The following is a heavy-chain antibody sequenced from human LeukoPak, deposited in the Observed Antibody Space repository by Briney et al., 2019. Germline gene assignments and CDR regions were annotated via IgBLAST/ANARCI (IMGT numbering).Heavy chain of an antibody. D-gene: IGHD6-19*01. CDR2: ISWNSGSI. V-gene: IGHV3-9*01. J-gene: IGHJ3*02. Sequence: PGRSLRLSCAASGFTFDDYAMHWVRQAPGKGLEWVSGISWNSGSIGYADSVKGRFTISRDNAKNSLYLQMNSLRAEDTALYYCAKAFRVAVAGQAAFDIWGHGTMVTVSS. CDR3: AKAFRVAVAGQAAFDI. CDR1: GFTFDDYA.